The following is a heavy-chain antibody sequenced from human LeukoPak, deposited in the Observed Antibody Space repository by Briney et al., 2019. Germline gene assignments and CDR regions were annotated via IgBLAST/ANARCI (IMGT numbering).Heavy chain of an antibody. CDR2: IWYDGSNK. CDR3: ARDRAPHCSGGSCYFGFYYYYYGMDV. V-gene: IGHV3-33*01. Sequence: GGSLRLSCAASGFTFSSYGMHWVRQAPGKGLEWVAVIWYDGSNKYYADSVKGRFTIPRDNSKNTLYLQMNSLRAEDTAVYYCARDRAPHCSGGSCYFGFYYYYYGMDVWGQGTTVTVSS. CDR1: GFTFSSYG. J-gene: IGHJ6*02. D-gene: IGHD2-15*01.